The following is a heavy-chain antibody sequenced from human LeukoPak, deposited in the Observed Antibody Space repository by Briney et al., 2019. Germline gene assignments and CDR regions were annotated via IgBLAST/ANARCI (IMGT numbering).Heavy chain of an antibody. CDR1: GFTFSNYD. D-gene: IGHD2-15*01. J-gene: IGHJ4*02. Sequence: GGSLRLSCAASGFTFSNYDMHWVRQATGKGLERVSAIGTAGDTYYQGSVRGRFTMSRENAKNSLYLQMNSLTAGDTAVYYCARGADTHFDYWGQGILVSVSS. CDR2: IGTAGDT. V-gene: IGHV3-13*04. CDR3: ARGADTHFDY.